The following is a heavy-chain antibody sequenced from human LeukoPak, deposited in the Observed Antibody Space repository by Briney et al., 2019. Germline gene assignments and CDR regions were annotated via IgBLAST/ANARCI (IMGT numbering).Heavy chain of an antibody. CDR2: IYTSGST. V-gene: IGHV4-4*07. J-gene: IGHJ6*03. Sequence: SETLSLTCTVSGGSISSYYWSWIRQPAGKGLEWIGRIYTSGSTNYNPSLKSRVTMSVDTSKNQFSLKLSSVTAADTAVYYCARGQSSSWLRSYYYYMDVWGKGTTVTISS. CDR3: ARGQSSSWLRSYYYYMDV. CDR1: GGSISSYY. D-gene: IGHD6-13*01.